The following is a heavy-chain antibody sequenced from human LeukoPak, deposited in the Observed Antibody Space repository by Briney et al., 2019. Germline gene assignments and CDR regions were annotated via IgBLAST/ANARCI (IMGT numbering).Heavy chain of an antibody. V-gene: IGHV5-51*01. D-gene: IGHD4-23*01. Sequence: GESLKISCKGSGYSVATYWVGWVRQMPGKGLEWMGIIYPGDSDTRYSPSFQGQVTISADKSISTTYLQWSSLKASDTAMYYCARPLNGGYVYWGQGTLVTVSS. CDR3: ARPLNGGYVY. CDR2: IYPGDSDT. CDR1: GYSVATYW. J-gene: IGHJ4*02.